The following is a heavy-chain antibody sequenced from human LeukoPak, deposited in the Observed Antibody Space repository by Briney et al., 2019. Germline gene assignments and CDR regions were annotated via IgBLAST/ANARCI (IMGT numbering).Heavy chain of an antibody. CDR1: GYTFTSYY. J-gene: IGHJ4*02. V-gene: IGHV1-46*01. D-gene: IGHD6-19*01. CDR2: INTRGGSI. CDR3: ARVTKAVAGTENYFDY. Sequence: ASVKVSCKASGYTFTSYYIHWVRQAPGQGLDWMGIINTRGGSISYAQKFQGRVTMTRDTSISTAYMELSRLRSDDTAVYYCARVTKAVAGTENYFDYWGQGTLVTVSS.